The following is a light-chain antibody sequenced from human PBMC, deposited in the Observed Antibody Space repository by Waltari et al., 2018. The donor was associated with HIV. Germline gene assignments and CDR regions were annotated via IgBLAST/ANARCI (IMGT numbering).Light chain of an antibody. Sequence: QSVLTQPPSVSAAPRQKVTISCSGTSSNIGNNFVSWYQQLPGTAPKLLIDDNKQRPSGIPDRFSGSKSGTSATLGITGLQTGDEADYFCATWDRSLSRVIFGGGTRLTVL. CDR1: SSNIGNNF. J-gene: IGLJ2*01. CDR3: ATWDRSLSRVI. CDR2: DNK. V-gene: IGLV1-51*01.